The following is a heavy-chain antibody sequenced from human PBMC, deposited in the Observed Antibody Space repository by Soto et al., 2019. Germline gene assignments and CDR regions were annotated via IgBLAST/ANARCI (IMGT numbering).Heavy chain of an antibody. CDR2: IYYSGRT. CDR3: ARQRTTVVTQAYFDH. J-gene: IGHJ4*02. Sequence: SEPLSLTCIVSGESIRSSSYYWGWIRQPPGKGLEWIGSIYYSGRTYYNPSFKSRVTISIDTSKNQFSLKLSSVTATDTAVYYCARQRTTVVTQAYFDHWGQGALVTVSS. CDR1: GESIRSSSYY. V-gene: IGHV4-39*01. D-gene: IGHD2-21*02.